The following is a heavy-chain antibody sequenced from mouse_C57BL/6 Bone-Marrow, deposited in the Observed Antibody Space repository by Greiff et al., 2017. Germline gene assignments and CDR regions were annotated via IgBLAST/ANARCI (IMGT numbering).Heavy chain of an antibody. CDR2: IDPSDSYT. D-gene: IGHD1-1*01. Sequence: QVQLQQPGAELVKPGASVKLSCKASGYTFTSYWMQWVKQRPGQGLEWIGEIDPSDSYTNYNQKFKGKATLTVDTSSSTAYMQLSSLTSEDSAVYYCAIPITTVVATWYWYFEVWGTGTTVTVSS. CDR3: AIPITTVVATWYWYFEV. V-gene: IGHV1-50*01. J-gene: IGHJ1*03. CDR1: GYTFTSYW.